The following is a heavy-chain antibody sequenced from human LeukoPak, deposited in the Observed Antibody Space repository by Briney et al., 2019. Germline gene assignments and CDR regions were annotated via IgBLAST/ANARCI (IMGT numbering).Heavy chain of an antibody. J-gene: IGHJ4*02. D-gene: IGHD4-17*01. Sequence: SGPTLVKPTQTLTLTCTFSVFSLNTNAVAVGWVRQPPGQALEWLTFIYGNDDKRYSPPLASRLTITKDTSKNQVVLTMTDMDYVDTATYYCVHRTMVTSVDHWGQGTLVTVSS. CDR3: VHRTMVTSVDH. CDR2: IYGNDDK. V-gene: IGHV2-5*01. CDR1: VFSLNTNAVA.